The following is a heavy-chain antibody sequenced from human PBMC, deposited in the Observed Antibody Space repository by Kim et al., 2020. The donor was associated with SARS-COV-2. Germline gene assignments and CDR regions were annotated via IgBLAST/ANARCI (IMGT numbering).Heavy chain of an antibody. J-gene: IGHJ6*02. Sequence: RFTISRDNSKNTLYLQMNSLRAEDTAVYYCAKSLYDTLRPPYYYYGMDVWGQGTTVTVSS. CDR3: AKSLYDTLRPPYYYYGMDV. D-gene: IGHD3-22*01. V-gene: IGHV3-30*02.